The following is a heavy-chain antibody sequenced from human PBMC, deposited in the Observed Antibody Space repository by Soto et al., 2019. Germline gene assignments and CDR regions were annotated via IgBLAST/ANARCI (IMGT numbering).Heavy chain of an antibody. CDR3: VRRMASPDQ. CDR1: GFTFSDYE. V-gene: IGHV3-48*03. J-gene: IGHJ4*02. Sequence: PGGSLRLSCTASGFTFSDYEMNWFRQAPGKGLEWVSYITSGGRSIYYADSVKGRFIISRDNAENSLYLQMNSLRPEDTAVYYCVRRMASPDQWGQGTLVTV. CDR2: ITSGGRSI. D-gene: IGHD2-15*01.